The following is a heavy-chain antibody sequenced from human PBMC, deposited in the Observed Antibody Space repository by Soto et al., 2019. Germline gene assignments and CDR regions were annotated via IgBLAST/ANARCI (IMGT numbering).Heavy chain of an antibody. CDR1: GFTFSNYW. J-gene: IGHJ4*02. CDR3: ARDLFDY. CDR2: INEDGSEK. V-gene: IGHV3-7*01. Sequence: EVQLVESGGGLVQPGGSLRLSCAASGFTFSNYWMNWVRQAPGKGLEWVANINEDGSEKYYVDSAKGRFNISRDNAKNSLYLQMSSLRAEDTAVYYCARDLFDYWGQGTLVNVSS.